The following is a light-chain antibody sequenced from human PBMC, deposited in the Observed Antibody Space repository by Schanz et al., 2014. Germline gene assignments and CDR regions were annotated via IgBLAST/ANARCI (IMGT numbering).Light chain of an antibody. CDR1: NSDVGGYNY. J-gene: IGLJ3*02. V-gene: IGLV2-8*01. CDR3: KV. CDR2: EVS. Sequence: QSALTQPPSASGSPGQSVTISCTGTNSDVGGYNYVSWYQQHPGKAPKLMIYEVSKRPSGVPDRFSGSKSGNTASLTISGLQAEDEADYHQKVFGGGTKLTVL.